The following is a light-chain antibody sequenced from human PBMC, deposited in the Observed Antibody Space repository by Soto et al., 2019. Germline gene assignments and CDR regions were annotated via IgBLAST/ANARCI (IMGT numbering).Light chain of an antibody. Sequence: AIRMTQSPSSLSASTVDRVTITFLASQGISSYLAWYQQKPGKAPKLLIYAASTLQSGVPSRFSGSGSGTDFTLTISCLQSEDFATYYSQQYYSDPPITFGQGTRLEI. CDR2: AAS. CDR1: QGISSY. CDR3: QQYYSDPPIT. V-gene: IGKV1-8*01. J-gene: IGKJ5*01.